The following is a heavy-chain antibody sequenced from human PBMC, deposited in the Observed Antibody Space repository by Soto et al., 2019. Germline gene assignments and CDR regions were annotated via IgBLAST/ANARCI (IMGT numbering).Heavy chain of an antibody. CDR1: GFTFSSYS. J-gene: IGHJ6*02. CDR3: ARVFYGRPNCSSTSCSRAYYYYGMDV. CDR2: ISSSSSYI. V-gene: IGHV3-21*01. Sequence: GGSLRLSCAASGFTFSSYSMNWVRQAPGKGLEWVSSISSSSSYIYYADSVKGRFTISRDNAKNSLYLQMNSLRAEDTAVYYCARVFYGRPNCSSTSCSRAYYYYGMDVWGQGTTVTVSS. D-gene: IGHD2-2*01.